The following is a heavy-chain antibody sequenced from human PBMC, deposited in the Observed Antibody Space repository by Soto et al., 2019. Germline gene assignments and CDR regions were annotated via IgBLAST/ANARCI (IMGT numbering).Heavy chain of an antibody. CDR1: GFTFSSHT. CDR2: IGGSGAST. V-gene: IGHV3-23*01. CDR3: AKDRCSGGPCRPFDY. Sequence: EVELLESGGGLVQPGGSLRLSCAASGFTFSSHTMSWVRQAPGKGLEWVSGIGGSGASTYYADSVKGRFTISRDNSKNTLYLQMNSLSGEDTAVYYCAKDRCSGGPCRPFDYWGQGTPVTVSS. D-gene: IGHD2-15*01. J-gene: IGHJ4*02.